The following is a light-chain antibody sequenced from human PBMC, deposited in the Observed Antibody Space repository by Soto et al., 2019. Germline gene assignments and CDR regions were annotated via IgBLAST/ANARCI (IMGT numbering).Light chain of an antibody. V-gene: IGLV1-40*01. CDR1: SSKIGAGYD. J-gene: IGLJ1*01. CDR2: GST. CDR3: QSYDSGLSGLYV. Sequence: QTVVTQPPSVSGAPGQRVTISCTGSSSKIGAGYDVHWYQQLPRTAPTLLIYGSTNRPSGVPDRFSGSRSGTSASLAITGLQAEDEADYYCQSYDSGLSGLYVFGTGTKLTVL.